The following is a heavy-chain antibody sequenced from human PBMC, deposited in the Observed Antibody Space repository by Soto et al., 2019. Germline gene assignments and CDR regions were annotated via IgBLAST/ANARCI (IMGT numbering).Heavy chain of an antibody. V-gene: IGHV3-30-3*01. CDR2: ISYDGSNK. Sequence: PGGSLRLSCAASGFTFSSYAMHWVRQAPGKGLEWVAVISYDGSNKYYADSVKGRFTISRDNSKNTLYLQMNSLRAEDTAVYYCARSLRLRGYFDYWGQGTLVTVSS. CDR3: ARSLRLRGYFDY. J-gene: IGHJ4*02. D-gene: IGHD5-18*01. CDR1: GFTFSSYA.